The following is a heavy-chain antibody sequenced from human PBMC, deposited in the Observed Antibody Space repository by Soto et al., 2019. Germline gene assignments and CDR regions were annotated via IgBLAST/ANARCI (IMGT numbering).Heavy chain of an antibody. CDR3: ARDLRGVAARPDWFDP. CDR1: GFTFSDYY. Sequence: LRLSCAASGFTFSDYYMSWIRQAPGKGLEWVSYISSSGSTIYYADSVKGRFTISRDNAKNSLYLQMNSLRAEDTAVYYCARDLRGVAARPDWFDPWGQGTLVTVSS. J-gene: IGHJ5*02. D-gene: IGHD6-6*01. V-gene: IGHV3-11*01. CDR2: ISSSGSTI.